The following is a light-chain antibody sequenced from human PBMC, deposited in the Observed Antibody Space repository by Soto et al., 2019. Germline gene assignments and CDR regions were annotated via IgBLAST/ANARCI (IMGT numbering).Light chain of an antibody. Sequence: DIQMTQSPSTLSASVGDRVTITCRASQSISTWLAWYQQEPGKAPKLLIHKASSLQSGDPSNFSGSGSGTAFTLTISSMHPDDFATYYCQQYSSYSPTFGEGTRVEIK. CDR1: QSISTW. V-gene: IGKV1-5*03. J-gene: IGKJ1*01. CDR2: KAS. CDR3: QQYSSYSPT.